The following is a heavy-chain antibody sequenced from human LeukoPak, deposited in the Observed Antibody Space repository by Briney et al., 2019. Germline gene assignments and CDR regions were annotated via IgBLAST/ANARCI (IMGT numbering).Heavy chain of an antibody. D-gene: IGHD2-21*01. CDR2: IYYTGSS. Sequence: ETLSLTCTVSGGSISSYYWSWLRQPPGKGLEWIGYIYYTGSSYYNPSLKSRATISVDTSRNQFSLKLESVTAADTAVYYCARAPYWGPNSRGAFDVWGQGTVVIVSS. V-gene: IGHV4-59*01. J-gene: IGHJ3*01. CDR3: ARAPYWGPNSRGAFDV. CDR1: GGSISSYY.